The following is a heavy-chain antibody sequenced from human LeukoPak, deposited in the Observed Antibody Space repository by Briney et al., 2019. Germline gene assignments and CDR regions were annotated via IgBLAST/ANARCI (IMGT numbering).Heavy chain of an antibody. D-gene: IGHD3-9*01. V-gene: IGHV1-2*02. CDR1: GYTFTDYY. CDR2: INPNSGGT. J-gene: IGHJ4*02. Sequence: GASLKVSCKASGYTFTDYYMHWVRQAPGQGLEWMGWINPNSGGTNYAQSFQGRVTMTRDTSISTAYMELSRLRSDDTAVYYCARDLTGRSDYWGQGTLVTVSS. CDR3: ARDLTGRSDY.